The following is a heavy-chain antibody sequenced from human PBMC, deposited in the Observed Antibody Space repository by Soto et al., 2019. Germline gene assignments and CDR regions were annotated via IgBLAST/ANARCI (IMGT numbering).Heavy chain of an antibody. CDR2: INGDGGST. D-gene: IGHD4-4*01. Sequence: EVHLLESGGGLVQRGGSLRLSCAASGFIFGGYGMSWVRQAPGKGLEWVAAINGDGGSTYYADSVKGRFTISRDNSKNTLDLQMNSLRDEDTAVYYCAKVVQMATVRGYFDYWGHGTLVTVSS. J-gene: IGHJ4*01. V-gene: IGHV3-23*01. CDR1: GFIFGGYG. CDR3: AKVVQMATVRGYFDY.